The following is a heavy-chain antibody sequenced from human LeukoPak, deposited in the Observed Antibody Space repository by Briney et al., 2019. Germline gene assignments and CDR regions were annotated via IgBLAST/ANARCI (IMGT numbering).Heavy chain of an antibody. Sequence: GGALRLSCAASGFTVTSNYMSWVRQAPGKGLEWVSVIYSGGTTYYADSVTGRFPTSRDKSNNTLYLQMDSLTAEDTAVYYCAKELNGGQSKGVDYWGQGTLVTVSS. J-gene: IGHJ4*02. D-gene: IGHD2-15*01. V-gene: IGHV3-53*01. CDR2: IYSGGTT. CDR1: GFTVTSNY. CDR3: AKELNGGQSKGVDY.